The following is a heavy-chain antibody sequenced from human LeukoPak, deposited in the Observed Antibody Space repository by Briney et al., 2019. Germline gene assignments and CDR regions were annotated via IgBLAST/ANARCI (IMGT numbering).Heavy chain of an antibody. Sequence: GGSLRLSCAASGLTFSSYDFHWVRRAPGKGLEWVSAIGVAGDTYYADSVKGRFTISRENAANSLYLQMHSLRAGDTALYYCTREFCGSRAACAGGFYYDVWGRGTLVTVSS. D-gene: IGHD2-15*01. J-gene: IGHJ2*01. CDR2: IGVAGDT. CDR1: GLTFSSYD. CDR3: TREFCGSRAACAGGFYYDV. V-gene: IGHV3-13*01.